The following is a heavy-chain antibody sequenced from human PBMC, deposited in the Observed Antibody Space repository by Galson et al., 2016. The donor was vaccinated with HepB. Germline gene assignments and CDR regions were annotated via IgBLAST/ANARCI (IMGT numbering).Heavy chain of an antibody. D-gene: IGHD6-13*01. CDR3: ASIAAAGYYYGMDV. J-gene: IGHJ6*02. V-gene: IGHV3-30-3*01. Sequence: SLRLSCAASGFILSDYYMDWVRQAPGKGLEWVAVISYDGSNKYYADSVKGRFTISRDNSKNTLYLQMNSLRAEDTAVYYCASIAAAGYYYGMDVWGQGTTVTVSS. CDR1: GFILSDYY. CDR2: ISYDGSNK.